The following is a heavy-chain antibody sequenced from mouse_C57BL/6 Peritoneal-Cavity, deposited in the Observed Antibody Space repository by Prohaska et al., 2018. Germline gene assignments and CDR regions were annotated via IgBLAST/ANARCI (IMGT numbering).Heavy chain of an antibody. V-gene: IGHV1-55*01. CDR1: FTFTSYW. J-gene: IGHJ2*01. CDR2: IYPGSGSN. Sequence: FTFTSYWITWVKQRPGQGLEWIGDIYPGSGSNNYNEKFKSKATLTVDTSSSTAYMQLSSLTSEDSAVYYCARDYYADYWGQGTTLTVSS. CDR3: ARDYYADY.